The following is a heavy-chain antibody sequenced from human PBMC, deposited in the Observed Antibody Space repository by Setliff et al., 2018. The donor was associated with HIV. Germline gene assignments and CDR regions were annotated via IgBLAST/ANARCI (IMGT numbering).Heavy chain of an antibody. V-gene: IGHV3-53*01. CDR2: IYSGGTT. CDR1: GFTVTSNY. J-gene: IGHJ6*03. D-gene: IGHD4-4*01. Sequence: PGGSLRLSCAASGFTVTSNYMSWVRQAPGKGLEWVSVIYSGGTTYYADSVRGRFTISRDNSKNTLYLQMNSLRAEDTAVYYCARGDGYSLGGYSYMDVWGKGTTVTV. CDR3: ARGDGYSLGGYSYMDV.